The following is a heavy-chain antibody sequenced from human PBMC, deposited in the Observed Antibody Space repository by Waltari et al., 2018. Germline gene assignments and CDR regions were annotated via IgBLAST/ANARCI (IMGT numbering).Heavy chain of an antibody. CDR3: ARSAYYYVWGSYYFDC. Sequence: EVQLVESGGGLVQPGGSLRLSCAASGFTFSSYSMNWVRQAPGKVLEWVSYISSSSSTIYYAVSVKGRFTISRNNAKNSLYLQMNSLRAEDTAVYYCARSAYYYVWGSYYFDCWGQGTLVTVSS. CDR2: ISSSSSTI. CDR1: GFTFSSYS. D-gene: IGHD3-16*01. V-gene: IGHV3-48*01. J-gene: IGHJ4*02.